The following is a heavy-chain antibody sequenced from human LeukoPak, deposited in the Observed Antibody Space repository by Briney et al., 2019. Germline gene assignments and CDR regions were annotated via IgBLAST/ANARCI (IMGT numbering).Heavy chain of an antibody. CDR1: GFTFSSYA. CDR3: AKSQSHIVVVVSAITPEY. J-gene: IGHJ4*02. D-gene: IGHD2-15*01. V-gene: IGHV3-23*01. CDR2: IGGSGGGT. Sequence: GGSLRLSCAASGFTFSSYAMGWVRQAPGKGLEWVSSIGGSGGGTYYADSVKGRFTISRDNSKNALYLQINSLRAEDTAVYYCAKSQSHIVVVVSAITPEYWGQGTLVTVSS.